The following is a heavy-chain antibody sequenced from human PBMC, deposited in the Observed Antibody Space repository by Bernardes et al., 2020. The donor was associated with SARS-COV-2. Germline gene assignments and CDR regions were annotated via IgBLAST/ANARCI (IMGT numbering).Heavy chain of an antibody. J-gene: IGHJ6*02. CDR2: ISSTRRYI. CDR3: ARDTPDHFGRVIFPSLYGMDV. D-gene: IGHD3-3*01. CDR1: GFTFSSYF. Sequence: GSLRLFRAASGFTFSSYFMTWVRQAPGKGLEWVSSISSTRRYIYYTDSVKGRFTISRDNAKNSLYLQMNSLRAEDTAVYYCARDTPDHFGRVIFPSLYGMDVWGQGTTVTVSS. V-gene: IGHV3-21*01.